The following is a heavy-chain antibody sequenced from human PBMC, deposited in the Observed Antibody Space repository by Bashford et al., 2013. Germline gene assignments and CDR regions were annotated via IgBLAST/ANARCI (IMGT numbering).Heavy chain of an antibody. Sequence: SSETLSLTCAVYGGSFSGYYWSWIRQPPGKGLEWIGEVNHSGSTNYNPSLKSRVTISVDTSKSQFSLKLNSVTAADTAVYYCARGWRIQDYYYYYMDVWGKGTTVTVSS. V-gene: IGHV4-34*01. D-gene: IGHD5-18*01. J-gene: IGHJ6*03. CDR3: ARGWRIQDYYYYYMDV. CDR2: VNHSGST. CDR1: GGSFSGYY.